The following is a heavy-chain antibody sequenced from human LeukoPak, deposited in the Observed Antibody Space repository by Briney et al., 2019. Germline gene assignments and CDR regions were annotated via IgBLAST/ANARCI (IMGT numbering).Heavy chain of an antibody. CDR3: ARDHYDYVWGRSDAFDI. CDR2: IYYSGST. J-gene: IGHJ3*02. D-gene: IGHD3-16*01. CDR1: GGSISSYY. V-gene: IGHV4-59*01. Sequence: SETLSLTCTVSGGSISSYYWSWIRQPPGKGLEWIGYIYYSGSTNYNPSLKSRVTISVDTSKNQFSLKLSSVTAADTAVYYCARDHYDYVWGRSDAFDIRGQGTMVTVSS.